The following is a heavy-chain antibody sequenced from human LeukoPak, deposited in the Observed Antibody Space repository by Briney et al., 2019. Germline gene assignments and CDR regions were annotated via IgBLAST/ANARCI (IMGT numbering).Heavy chain of an antibody. D-gene: IGHD2-15*01. CDR3: ASLAYSPFKTPGDY. CDR2: IIPIFGTA. CDR1: GGTFSSYA. Sequence: SVKVSCKASGGTFSSYAISWVRQAPGQGLEWMGGIIPIFGTANYAQKFQGRVTITTDESTSTAYMELSSLRSEDTAVYYCASLAYSPFKTPGDYWGQGTLVTASS. J-gene: IGHJ4*02. V-gene: IGHV1-69*05.